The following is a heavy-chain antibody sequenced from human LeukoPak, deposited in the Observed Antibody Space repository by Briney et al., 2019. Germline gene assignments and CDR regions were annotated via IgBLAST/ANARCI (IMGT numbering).Heavy chain of an antibody. CDR3: AKDSVSSRLRYFDY. Sequence: GGSLRLSCAAAGFSFNIYGMHWVRQAPGKGLEWVGFIQYDGSDKFYADSVKGRFTISRDNSKNAVHLQMNSLRAEDTAVYYCAKDSVSSRLRYFDYWGQGTLVTVSS. CDR1: GFSFNIYG. CDR2: IQYDGSDK. J-gene: IGHJ4*02. D-gene: IGHD4-17*01. V-gene: IGHV3-30*02.